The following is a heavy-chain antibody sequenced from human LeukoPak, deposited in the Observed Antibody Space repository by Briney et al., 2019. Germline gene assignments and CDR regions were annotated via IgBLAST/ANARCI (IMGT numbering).Heavy chain of an antibody. D-gene: IGHD1-26*01. CDR1: GGSVSSGPYY. CDR3: ARPPRRELDRSDAFDI. V-gene: IGHV4-30-2*01. Sequence: SQTLSLTCTVSGGSVSSGPYYWSWIRQPPGEGLEWIGWENNYNVSLKSRVIISVDRSKNQFSLTFISVTAADTAVYFCARPPRRELDRSDAFDIWGQGTMVTVSS. CDR2: EN. J-gene: IGHJ3*02.